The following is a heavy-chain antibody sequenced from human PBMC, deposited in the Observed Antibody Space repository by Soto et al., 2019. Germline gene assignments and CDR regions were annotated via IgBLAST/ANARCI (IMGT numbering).Heavy chain of an antibody. D-gene: IGHD2-2*01. CDR2: ISGSGGST. V-gene: IGHV3-23*01. CDR1: GFTFSSYA. Sequence: EVQLLESGGGLVQPGGSLRLSCAASGFTFSSYAMSWVRQAPGKGLEWVSAISGSGGSTYYADSVKGRFTISRDNSKNTLYLQMNSLRAEDTAVYYCAKVKGDIVVEPAAIERWGQGTLVTVSS. CDR3: AKVKGDIVVEPAAIER. J-gene: IGHJ5*02.